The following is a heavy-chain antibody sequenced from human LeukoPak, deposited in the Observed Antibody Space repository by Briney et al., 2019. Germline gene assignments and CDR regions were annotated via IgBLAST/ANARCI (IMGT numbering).Heavy chain of an antibody. Sequence: GGSLRLSCAASGFTFSSYGMHWVRQAPGKGLEWVAVISYDGTNKYYADSVKGRFTISRDNSKNTLYLQMNSLRAEDTAVYYCAKGDWNYSTDYWGQGTLVTVSS. CDR1: GFTFSSYG. CDR2: ISYDGTNK. D-gene: IGHD1-7*01. CDR3: AKGDWNYSTDY. V-gene: IGHV3-30*18. J-gene: IGHJ4*02.